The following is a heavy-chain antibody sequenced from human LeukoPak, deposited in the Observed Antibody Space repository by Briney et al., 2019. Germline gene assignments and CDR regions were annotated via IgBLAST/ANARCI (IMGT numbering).Heavy chain of an antibody. V-gene: IGHV4-61*02. CDR2: IYTSGST. J-gene: IGHJ5*02. CDR3: ARLATMVRGVGVRWFDP. Sequence: SETLSLTCTVSGGSISSGSYYWSWIRQPAGKGLEWIGRIYTSGSTNYNPSLKSRVTISVDTSKNQFSLKLSSVTAADTAVYYCARLATMVRGVGVRWFDPWGQGTLVTVSS. CDR1: GGSISSGSYY. D-gene: IGHD3-10*01.